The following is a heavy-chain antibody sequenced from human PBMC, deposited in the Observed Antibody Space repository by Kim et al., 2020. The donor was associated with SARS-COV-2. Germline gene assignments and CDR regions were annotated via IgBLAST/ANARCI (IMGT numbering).Heavy chain of an antibody. V-gene: IGHV5-51*01. CDR1: GYSFTSYW. J-gene: IGHJ6*02. D-gene: IGHD3-16*01. CDR3: ARLPLGGSPPDYYYYGMDV. CDR2: IYPGDSDT. Sequence: GESLKISCKGSGYSFTSYWIGWVRQMPGKGLEWMGIIYPGDSDTRYSPSFQGQVTISADKSISTAYLQWSSLKASDTAMYYCARLPLGGSPPDYYYYGMDVWGQGTTVTVSS.